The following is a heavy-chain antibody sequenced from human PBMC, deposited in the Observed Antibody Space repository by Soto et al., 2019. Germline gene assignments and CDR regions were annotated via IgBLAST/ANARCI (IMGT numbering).Heavy chain of an antibody. CDR1: GGSFSGYY. V-gene: IGHV4-34*01. J-gene: IGHJ6*03. Sequence: SETLSLTCAVYGGSFSGYYWSWIRQPPGKGLEWIGEINHSGSTNYNPSLKSRVTISVDTSKNQFSLKLSSVTAAETAVYYCAGLHCSGGIRDFGRSKYCYYYLDDWGKGTPVTVSS. CDR3: AGLHCSGGIRDFGRSKYCYYYLDD. D-gene: IGHD2-15*01. CDR2: INHSGST.